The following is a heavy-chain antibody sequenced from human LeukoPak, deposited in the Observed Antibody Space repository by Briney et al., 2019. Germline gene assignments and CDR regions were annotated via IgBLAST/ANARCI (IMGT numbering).Heavy chain of an antibody. V-gene: IGHV4-30-4*01. Sequence: SETLSLTCTVSGGSISSGDYYWSWIRQPPGKGLEWIGYIYYSGSIYYNPSLKSRVTISVDTSKNQFSLKLSSVTAADTAVYYCARRMSYYYGMDVWGQGTTVTVSS. CDR2: IYYSGSI. J-gene: IGHJ6*02. CDR3: ARRMSYYYGMDV. CDR1: GGSISSGDYY. D-gene: IGHD2-15*01.